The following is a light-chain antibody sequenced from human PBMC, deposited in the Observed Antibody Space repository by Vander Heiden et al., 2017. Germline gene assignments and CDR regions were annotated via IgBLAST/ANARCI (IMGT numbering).Light chain of an antibody. J-gene: IGKJ2*01. CDR1: QSVLYSSNNNNY. CDR2: WAS. Sequence: DIVMTQSPDSLAVSLGERATINCKSSQSVLYSSNNNNYLAWYQQKPGQPPKLLIYWASTRESGVADRFSGSGSGTDFTLTISSLQAEDVAVYYCQQYYSPPHTFGQGSKLEIK. CDR3: QQYYSPPHT. V-gene: IGKV4-1*01.